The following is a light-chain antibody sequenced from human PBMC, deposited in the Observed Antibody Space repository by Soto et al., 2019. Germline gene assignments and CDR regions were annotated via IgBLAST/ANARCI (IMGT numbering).Light chain of an antibody. CDR2: ASS. CDR1: QDILSW. V-gene: IGKV1-12*01. J-gene: IGKJ3*01. CDR3: QKANSFPIT. Sequence: DIQMTQSPSSVSASVGDRVTITCRASQDILSWLAWYQQKPGEAPRLLIYASSNLQSGVPSRFSGSGSVTDFTLTISSLQPEDFATYYCQKANSFPITFGPGTRLDIK.